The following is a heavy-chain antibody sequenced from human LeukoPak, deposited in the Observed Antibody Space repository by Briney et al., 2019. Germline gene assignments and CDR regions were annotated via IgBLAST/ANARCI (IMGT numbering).Heavy chain of an antibody. J-gene: IGHJ6*03. CDR3: ARDGSASYYYYYMDV. CDR2: IYYTGST. V-gene: IGHV4-59*01. CDR1: GGSISNYY. Sequence: PSETLSLTCTVSGGSISNYYWSWIRQSPGKGLEWIGYIYYTGSTNYNPSLKSRVTISVDTSKNQFSLKLSSVTAADTAVYYCARDGSASYYYYYMDVWGKGTTVTVSS.